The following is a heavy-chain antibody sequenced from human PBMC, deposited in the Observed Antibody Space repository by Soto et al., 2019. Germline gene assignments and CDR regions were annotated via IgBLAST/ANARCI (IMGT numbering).Heavy chain of an antibody. CDR3: ARHMAELAEFDY. CDR2: IYYSGNT. CDR1: GGSISSSSYY. D-gene: IGHD1-1*01. J-gene: IGHJ4*02. V-gene: IGHV4-39*01. Sequence: QLQLQESGPGLVKPSETLSLTCTVSGGSISSSSYYWGWIRQPPGKGLEWIGSIYYSGNTYYNPSLKSRVTISVDTSKNQFSLKLSSVTAADTAVYYCARHMAELAEFDYWGQGTLVTVSS.